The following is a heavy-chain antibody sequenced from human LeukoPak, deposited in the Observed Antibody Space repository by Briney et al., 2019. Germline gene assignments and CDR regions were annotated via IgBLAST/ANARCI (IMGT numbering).Heavy chain of an antibody. CDR1: GFTFSNFW. CDR3: VRIADDGFDV. Sequence: PGGSLRLSCAASGFTFSNFWLHWVRQAPGKGLVWVSRIHGDGFTTSFADSVKGRFTISRDNAKNTLYLQLNSLRADDTAVYFCVRIADDGFDVRGQGTMVTVSS. V-gene: IGHV3-74*01. CDR2: IHGDGFTT. J-gene: IGHJ3*01. D-gene: IGHD2-15*01.